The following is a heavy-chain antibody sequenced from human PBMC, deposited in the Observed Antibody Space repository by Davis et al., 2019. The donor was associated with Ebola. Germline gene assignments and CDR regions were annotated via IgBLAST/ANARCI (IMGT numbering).Heavy chain of an antibody. D-gene: IGHD3-10*02. CDR2: ISSSSSYI. J-gene: IGHJ6*02. CDR1: GFTFSSYS. V-gene: IGHV3-21*04. Sequence: GESLKISCAASGFTFSSYSMNWVRQAPGKGLEWVSSISSSSSYIYYADSVKGRFTISRDNAKNSLYLQMNSLRAEDTAVYYCARTHDVYGMDVWGQGTTVTVSS. CDR3: ARTHDVYGMDV.